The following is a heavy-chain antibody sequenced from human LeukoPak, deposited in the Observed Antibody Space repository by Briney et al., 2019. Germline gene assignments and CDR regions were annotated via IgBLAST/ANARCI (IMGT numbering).Heavy chain of an antibody. V-gene: IGHV4-61*02. D-gene: IGHD2-15*01. Sequence: NPSETLSLTCTVSGGSISSGSYYWSWIRQPAGKGLEWIGRIYTSGSTNYNPSLKSRVTISVDTSKNQFSLKLSSVTAADTAVYYCARATPRPYYFDYXXXGXLXTVSS. CDR3: ARATPRPYYFDY. CDR2: IYTSGST. CDR1: GGSISSGSYY. J-gene: IGHJ4*02.